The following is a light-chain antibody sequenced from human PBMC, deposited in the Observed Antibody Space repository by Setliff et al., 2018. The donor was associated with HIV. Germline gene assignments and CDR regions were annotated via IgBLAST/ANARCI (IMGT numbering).Light chain of an antibody. CDR2: DDN. CDR1: SSNSGARFS. CDR3: QSYDSSRTGYV. V-gene: IGLV1-40*01. J-gene: IGLJ1*01. Sequence: QSVLTQPPSVSGAPGQWLTISCTGSSSNSGARFSVHWYQHLPVAAPKLLIYDDNNRPSGLPDRFSGSKSGTSASLAIPGLQAEAEADYYCQSYDSSRTGYVFGTGTKATV.